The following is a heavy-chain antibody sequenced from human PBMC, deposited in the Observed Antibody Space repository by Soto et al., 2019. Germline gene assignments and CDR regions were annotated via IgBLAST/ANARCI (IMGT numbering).Heavy chain of an antibody. CDR2: ISWDSRSV. CDR1: GFTFEDYA. D-gene: IGHD6-6*01. CDR3: AKDSIRRSFSRSSTRARDAFDI. J-gene: IGHJ3*02. Sequence: GGSLRLSCAVSGFTFEDYAMHWVRQAPGKGLEWVSGISWDSRSVAYAGSVKGRFTISRDNAENSLHLQRNSLRAEDTAVYYCAKDSIRRSFSRSSTRARDAFDIWGQGTMVTVSS. V-gene: IGHV3-9*01.